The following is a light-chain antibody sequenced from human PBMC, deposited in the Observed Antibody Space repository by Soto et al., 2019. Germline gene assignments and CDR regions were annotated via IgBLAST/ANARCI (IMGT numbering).Light chain of an antibody. Sequence: QSALTQPPSVSGSPGQSVTISCTGTSSDVGDYNRVSWYQQPPGTAPKLLIYEVSHRPSGVPDRFSGSKSGNTASLTISGLQAEDEADYYCSSYTSSSTLVFGGGTKVTVL. CDR1: SSDVGDYNR. CDR3: SSYTSSSTLV. J-gene: IGLJ3*02. CDR2: EVS. V-gene: IGLV2-18*02.